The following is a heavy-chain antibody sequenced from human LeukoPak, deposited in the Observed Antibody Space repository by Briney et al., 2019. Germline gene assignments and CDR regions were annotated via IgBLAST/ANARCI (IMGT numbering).Heavy chain of an antibody. CDR1: GGSFSSHY. CDR3: AREGPNDGAFDP. Sequence: PSETLSLTCTVSGGSFSSHYWSWVRQPPGKGLEWIGNIYYSGTTNYDPSLKSRVTISVDTSKNQFSLKLSSVTAADTAVYYCAREGPNDGAFDPWGQGTLVTVSS. D-gene: IGHD1-1*01. V-gene: IGHV4-59*11. CDR2: IYYSGTT. J-gene: IGHJ5*02.